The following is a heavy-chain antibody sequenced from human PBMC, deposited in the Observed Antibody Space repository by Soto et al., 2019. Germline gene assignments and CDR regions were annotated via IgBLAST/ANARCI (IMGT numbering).Heavy chain of an antibody. CDR2: ISYDGSNK. J-gene: IGHJ4*02. D-gene: IGHD1-26*01. CDR1: GFTFSSYG. CDR3: ATLTSGSLDY. Sequence: QVQLVESGGGVVQPGRSLRLSCAASGFTFSSYGMHWVRQAPGKGLEWVAVISYDGSNKYYADSVKGRFTISRDNPKNTLYLQMNSLRAEDTAVYYCATLTSGSLDYWGQGTLVTVSS. V-gene: IGHV3-30*03.